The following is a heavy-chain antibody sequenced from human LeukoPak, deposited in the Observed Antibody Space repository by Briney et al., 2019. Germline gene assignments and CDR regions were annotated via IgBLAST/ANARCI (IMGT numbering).Heavy chain of an antibody. J-gene: IGHJ6*02. D-gene: IGHD4-17*01. CDR1: GGSISSYY. Sequence: SETLSLTCTVSGGSISSYYWSWIRQPPGKGLEWIGYIYYSGSTNYNPSLKSRVTISVDTSKNQFSLKLSSVTAADTAVYYCARGEGSYGDYDYYYYGMDVWGQGTTVTVSS. V-gene: IGHV4-59*01. CDR2: IYYSGST. CDR3: ARGEGSYGDYDYYYYGMDV.